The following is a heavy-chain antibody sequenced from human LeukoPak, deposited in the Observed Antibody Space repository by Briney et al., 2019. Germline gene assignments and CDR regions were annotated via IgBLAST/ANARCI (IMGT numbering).Heavy chain of an antibody. V-gene: IGHV3-7*01. CDR2: IKQDGSEK. J-gene: IGHJ3*02. CDR3: ARSPALWEPGPWAFDI. CDR1: GFTFSSYW. D-gene: IGHD1-26*01. Sequence: GGSPRLSCAASGFTFSSYWMSWVRQAPGKGLEWVANIKQDGSEKYYVDSVKGRFTISRDNAKNSLYLQMNSLRAEDTAVYYCARSPALWEPGPWAFDIWGQGTMVTVPS.